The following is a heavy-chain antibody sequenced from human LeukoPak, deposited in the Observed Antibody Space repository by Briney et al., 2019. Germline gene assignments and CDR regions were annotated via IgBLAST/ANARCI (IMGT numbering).Heavy chain of an antibody. CDR1: GYTFTSYD. CDR2: MNPNSGNT. V-gene: IGHV1-8*01. CDR3: ARRYCCSTSCHYFDY. J-gene: IGHJ4*02. Sequence: GASVKVSCKASGYTFTSYDINWVRQATGQGLEWTGWMNPNSGNTGYAQKFQGRVTMTRNTSISTAYMELSSLRSEDTAVYYCARRYCCSTSCHYFDYWGQGTLVTVSS. D-gene: IGHD2-2*01.